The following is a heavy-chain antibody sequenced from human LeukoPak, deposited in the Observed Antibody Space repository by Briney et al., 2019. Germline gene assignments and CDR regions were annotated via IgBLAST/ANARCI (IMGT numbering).Heavy chain of an antibody. CDR1: GFTFSDAW. D-gene: IGHD1-14*01. CDR3: TIVLTGTPVEPIIDF. CDR2: VKSIGSGGAA. J-gene: IGHJ4*02. Sequence: GGSLRLSCTGSGFTFSDAWMNWVRQAPGKGLEWVGRVKSIGSGGAADYSAPVKGRFTISRDDSKHTLYLQMSSLSTEDTAVYYCTIVLTGTPVEPIIDFWGQGTLVTVSS. V-gene: IGHV3-15*01.